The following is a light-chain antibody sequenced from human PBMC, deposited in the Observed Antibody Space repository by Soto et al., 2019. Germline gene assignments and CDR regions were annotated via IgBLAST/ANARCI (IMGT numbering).Light chain of an antibody. CDR2: SIS. J-gene: IGKJ1*01. CDR1: QTISRSY. V-gene: IGKV3-20*01. CDR3: QQYSSSPGT. Sequence: EILLTQSPGTLSLSPGERANLSCRASQTISRSYLAWYQQKPGQAPRLLIYSISRRPIGIPDRFSGSGSGTDFTLTISRLEPEDFAVYYCQQYSSSPGTFGPGTKVDI.